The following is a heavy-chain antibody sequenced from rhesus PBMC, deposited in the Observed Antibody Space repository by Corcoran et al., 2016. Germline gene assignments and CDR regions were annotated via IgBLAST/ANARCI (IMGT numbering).Heavy chain of an antibody. CDR2: SYGSGSGT. J-gene: IGHJ3*01. CDR1: GGSISSSY. Sequence: QVQLQESGPGLVKPSETLSVTCAVSGGSISSSYWSWIRQAPGKGLEWIGYSYGSGSGTNYNHSLKSQVTVAVVTSKNQLSRKLSSVTAADTAVYYCASGRYEDDYGYYYTNGAFDFWGQGLRVTVSS. D-gene: IGHD3-9*01. V-gene: IGHV4-169*02. CDR3: ASGRYEDDYGYYYTNGAFDF.